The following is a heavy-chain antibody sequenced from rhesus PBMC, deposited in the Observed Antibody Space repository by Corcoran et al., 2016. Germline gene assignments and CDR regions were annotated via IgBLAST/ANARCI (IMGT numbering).Heavy chain of an antibody. J-gene: IGHJ4*01. Sequence: QVQLQESGPGVVKPSETLSLTCAVSGGSISDSYRWSWIRQPPGKGLEWIGYIYGSSTSTNYNPSIKSRVTISKDTSKNQFSLKLSSVTAADTAVYYCARYIAAAGIDYWGQGVLVTVSS. D-gene: IGHD6-25*01. CDR1: GGSISDSYR. CDR3: ARYIAAAGIDY. CDR2: IYGSSTST. V-gene: IGHV4S10*01.